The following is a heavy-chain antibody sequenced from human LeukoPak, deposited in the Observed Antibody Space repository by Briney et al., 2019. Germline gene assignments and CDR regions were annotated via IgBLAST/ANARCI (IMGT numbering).Heavy chain of an antibody. CDR3: ARVYLERLTAGYFDH. Sequence: GGSLRLSCAASGFTFSTYAMNWVRQAPGKGLEWVAVISDDGRHNYYADSVKGRFTISRDNTKSTLYLQMNSLRDDDSAAYFCARVYLERLTAGYFDHWGQGTQVTVSP. V-gene: IGHV3-30*04. D-gene: IGHD2-8*01. J-gene: IGHJ4*02. CDR1: GFTFSTYA. CDR2: ISDDGRHN.